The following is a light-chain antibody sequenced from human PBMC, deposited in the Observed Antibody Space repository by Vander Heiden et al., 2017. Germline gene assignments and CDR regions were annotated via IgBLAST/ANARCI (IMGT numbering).Light chain of an antibody. CDR2: DDG. J-gene: IGLJ2*01. Sequence: SLSVAPGQTAKISCGGKNIGTKSVHWYQQKPGRAPVLVVYDDGDRTSGIPERISGPNSGNTATLTISRVEAGDEADYYCQVWDTTSDHPVVFGGGTKLTV. CDR3: QVWDTTSDHPVV. CDR1: NIGTKS. V-gene: IGLV3-21*02.